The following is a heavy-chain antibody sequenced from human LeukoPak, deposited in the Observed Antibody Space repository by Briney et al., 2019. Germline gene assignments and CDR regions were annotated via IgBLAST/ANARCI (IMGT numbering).Heavy chain of an antibody. CDR2: IYYSGST. J-gene: IGHJ4*02. CDR1: GGSFSSGSYY. Sequence: SETLSLTCTVSGGSFSSGSYYWSWIRQPPGKGLEWIGYIYYSGSTNYNPSLKSRVTISVDTSKNQFSLKLSSVTAADTAVYYCARDQPHWGSLDYWGQGTLVTVSS. CDR3: ARDQPHWGSLDY. V-gene: IGHV4-61*01. D-gene: IGHD3-16*01.